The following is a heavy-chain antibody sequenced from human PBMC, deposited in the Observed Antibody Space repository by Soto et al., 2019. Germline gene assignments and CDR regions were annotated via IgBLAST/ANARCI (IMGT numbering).Heavy chain of an antibody. CDR2: IYYSGST. V-gene: IGHV4-59*08. Sequence: QVQLQESGPGLVKPSETLSLTCTVSGGSISSYYWSWIRQPPGKGLEWIGYIYYSGSTNDNPSLNRRVTISVDTSKNQFSLKLSSVTAADTAVYYCARGDDYGDWFDPWGQGTLVTVSS. D-gene: IGHD4-17*01. J-gene: IGHJ5*02. CDR1: GGSISSYY. CDR3: ARGDDYGDWFDP.